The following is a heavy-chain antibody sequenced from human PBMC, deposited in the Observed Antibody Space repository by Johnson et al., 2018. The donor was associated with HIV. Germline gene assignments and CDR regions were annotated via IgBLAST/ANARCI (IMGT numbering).Heavy chain of an antibody. CDR2: MSPDGSNK. CDR1: GFTFSSYG. CDR3: TKERPVLYYDSSGLTGPDAFDI. J-gene: IGHJ3*02. Sequence: QVQLVESGGGVVQPGGSLRLSCAASGFTFSSYGMHWVRQAPGQGLEWVALMSPDGSNKNYTDHAKCRFPIPRDNSQNALYLQLHNLTTEDTAVYYCTKERPVLYYDSSGLTGPDAFDIWGQGTMVTVSS. D-gene: IGHD3-22*01. V-gene: IGHV3-30*18.